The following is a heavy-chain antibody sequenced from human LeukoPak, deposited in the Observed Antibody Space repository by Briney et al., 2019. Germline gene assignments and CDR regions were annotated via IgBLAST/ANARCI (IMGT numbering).Heavy chain of an antibody. J-gene: IGHJ6*02. CDR1: GYTFTSYG. D-gene: IGHD2-2*02. Sequence: ASVKVSCKASGYTFTSYGISWVRQAPGQGLEWMGWISAYNGNTNYAQKLQGRVTMTTDTSTSAAYMELRSLRSDDTAVYYCARGPDSVVVPAAIFVGDYYYGMDVWGQGTTVTVSS. V-gene: IGHV1-18*01. CDR3: ARGPDSVVVPAAIFVGDYYYGMDV. CDR2: ISAYNGNT.